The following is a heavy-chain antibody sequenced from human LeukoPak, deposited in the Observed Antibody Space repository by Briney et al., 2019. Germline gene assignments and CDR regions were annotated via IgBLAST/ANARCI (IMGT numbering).Heavy chain of an antibody. CDR3: ARERGGDAFDI. V-gene: IGHV1-2*02. CDR2: INPNSGGT. D-gene: IGHD1-26*01. CDR1: GYTFTVNF. J-gene: IGHJ3*02. Sequence: ASVKVSCKASGYTFTVNFMNWVRQAPGQGLEWMGWINPNSGGTKYAQNFQGRVTMTRDTSISTAYMELSGLRSDDTAVYYCARERGGDAFDIWGQGTMVTVSS.